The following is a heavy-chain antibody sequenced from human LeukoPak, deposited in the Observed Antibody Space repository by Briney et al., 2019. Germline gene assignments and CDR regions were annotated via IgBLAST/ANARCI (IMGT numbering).Heavy chain of an antibody. CDR3: ARPPSPAAVVTLWGNYDAFDI. V-gene: IGHV5-51*01. D-gene: IGHD4-23*01. CDR2: IYPGDSDT. Sequence: GESLKISCKGSGYSFTNYWIGWVRQMPGKGLEWMGIIYPGDSDTRYSPSFQGQVTISADKSISTAYLQWSSLKASDTAMYYCARPPSPAAVVTLWGNYDAFDIWGQGTMVTVSS. CDR1: GYSFTNYW. J-gene: IGHJ3*02.